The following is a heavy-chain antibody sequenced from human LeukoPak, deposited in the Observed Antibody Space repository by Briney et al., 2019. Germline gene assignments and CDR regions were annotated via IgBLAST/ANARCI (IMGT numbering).Heavy chain of an antibody. CDR1: GGSISSGDYY. Sequence: SQTLSLTCTVSGGSISSGDYYWSWIRQPPGKGLEWIGYIYYSGSTYYNPSLKSRVTISVDTSKNQFSLKLSSVTAADTAVYYCARGDGWELLLFDYWGQGTLVTVPS. CDR3: ARGDGWELLLFDY. V-gene: IGHV4-30-4*01. CDR2: IYYSGST. D-gene: IGHD1-26*01. J-gene: IGHJ4*02.